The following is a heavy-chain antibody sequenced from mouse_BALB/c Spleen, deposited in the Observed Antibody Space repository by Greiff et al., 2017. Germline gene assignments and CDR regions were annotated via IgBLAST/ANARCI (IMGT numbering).Heavy chain of an antibody. J-gene: IGHJ4*01. CDR2: ISSGGSYT. D-gene: IGHD1-1*01. CDR3: ARQHYYGSSYAMDY. Sequence: EVQRVESGGGLVQPGGSLKLSCAASGFTFSSYGMSWVRQTPDKRLEWVATISSGGSYTYYPDSVKGRFTISRDNAKNTLYLQMSSLKSEDTAMYYCARQHYYGSSYAMDYWGQGTSVTVSS. CDR1: GFTFSSYG. V-gene: IGHV5-6*01.